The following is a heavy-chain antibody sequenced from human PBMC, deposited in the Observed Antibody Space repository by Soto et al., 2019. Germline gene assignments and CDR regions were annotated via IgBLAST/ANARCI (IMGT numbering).Heavy chain of an antibody. CDR1: GFTFGSYW. CDR2: IKMDASEK. CDR3: SGDSVYGSVASVTHYLDY. V-gene: IGHV3-7*01. J-gene: IGHJ4*01. D-gene: IGHD3-10*01. Sequence: EVQLVESGGGLVQPGGSLRLSCAASGFTFGSYWMSWVRQAPGKGLEWLATIKMDASEKKYVDYVKGRFTMSRDNAKNSLYLQMDSLRAEDTAFYYCSGDSVYGSVASVTHYLDYWGHGTLVTVSS.